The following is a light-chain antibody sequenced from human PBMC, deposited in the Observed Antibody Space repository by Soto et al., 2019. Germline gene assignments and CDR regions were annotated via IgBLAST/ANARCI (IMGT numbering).Light chain of an antibody. CDR2: XNN. Sequence: QAVVTQPPSVSAAPGQKVTISCSGSSSNIGNNYVSWYQQLPGTAPKLLXXXNNXXPSGXXXRFXXSKXGTSATLGITGLXXXXXXXXXCGXWDSSLSAGGVFGGGTKLTVL. CDR3: GXWDSSLSAGGV. V-gene: IGLV1-51*02. J-gene: IGLJ2*01. CDR1: SSNIGNNY.